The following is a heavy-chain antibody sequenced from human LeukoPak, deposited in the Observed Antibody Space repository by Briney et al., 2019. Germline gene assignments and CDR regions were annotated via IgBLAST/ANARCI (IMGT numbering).Heavy chain of an antibody. J-gene: IGHJ3*02. D-gene: IGHD6-19*01. V-gene: IGHV4-39*07. CDR3: ARAVAGDDAFDI. CDR1: GGSISSSSYY. CDR2: IYYSGST. Sequence: SETLSLTCTVPGGSISSSSYYWGWIRQPPGKGLEWIGSIYYSGSTYYNPSLKSRVTISVDTSKNQFSLKLSSVTAADTAVYYCARAVAGDDAFDIWGQGTMVTVSS.